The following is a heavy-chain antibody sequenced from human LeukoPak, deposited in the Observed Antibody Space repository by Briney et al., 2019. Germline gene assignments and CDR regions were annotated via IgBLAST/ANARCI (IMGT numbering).Heavy chain of an antibody. Sequence: GGSLRLSCAASGFTVSSNYMSWVRQAPGKGLGWVSYISSSGSTIYYADSVKGRFTISRDNAKNSLYLQMNSLRAEDTAVYYCARDRVTVTTDYWGQGTLVTVSS. CDR1: GFTVSSNY. J-gene: IGHJ4*02. CDR3: ARDRVTVTTDY. CDR2: ISSSGSTI. V-gene: IGHV3-11*01. D-gene: IGHD4-17*01.